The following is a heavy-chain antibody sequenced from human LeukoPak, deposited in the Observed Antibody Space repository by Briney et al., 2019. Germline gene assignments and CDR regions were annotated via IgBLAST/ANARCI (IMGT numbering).Heavy chain of an antibody. CDR1: GYTLTELS. J-gene: IGHJ3*02. CDR3: AFLSWTDAFDI. CDR2: FDPADGET. D-gene: IGHD6-13*01. V-gene: IGHV1-24*01. Sequence: ASVKVSCKVCGYTLTELSMHWVRQAPGKGLEWMGGFDPADGETAYAQKFQGRVTLTEDTSTDTAYMELSSLRSEDTAVYYCAFLSWTDAFDIWGQGTMVTVSS.